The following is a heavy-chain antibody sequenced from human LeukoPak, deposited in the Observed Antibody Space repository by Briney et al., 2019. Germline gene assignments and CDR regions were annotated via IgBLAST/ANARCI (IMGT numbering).Heavy chain of an antibody. CDR2: IYYSGST. CDR3: ARVGFYARAFDI. Sequence: SETLSLTCTVSGGSISSYSWSWIRQPPGKGLEWIGYIYYSGSTNYNPALKSRVSISVDTSKNQFSLKLTSVTAADTGVYYCARVGFYARAFDIWGQGTMITVSS. D-gene: IGHD2/OR15-2a*01. V-gene: IGHV4-59*01. CDR1: GGSISSYS. J-gene: IGHJ3*02.